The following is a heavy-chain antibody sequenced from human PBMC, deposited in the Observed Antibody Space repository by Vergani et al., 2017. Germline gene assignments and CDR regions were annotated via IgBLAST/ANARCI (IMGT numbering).Heavy chain of an antibody. CDR3: AKDLAYQLLYIGAFDY. Sequence: EVQLLESGGGLVQPGGSLRLSCAASGFTFSSYAMSWVRQAPGKGLEWVSAISGSGGSTYYADSVKGRFTISRDNSKNTLYLQMNSLRAEATAVYYCAKDLAYQLLYIGAFDYWGQGTLVTVSS. V-gene: IGHV3-23*01. CDR1: GFTFSSYA. D-gene: IGHD2-2*02. J-gene: IGHJ4*02. CDR2: ISGSGGST.